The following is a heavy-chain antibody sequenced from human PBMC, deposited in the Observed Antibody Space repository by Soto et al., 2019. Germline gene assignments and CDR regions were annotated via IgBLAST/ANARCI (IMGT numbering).Heavy chain of an antibody. V-gene: IGHV1-2*04. J-gene: IGHJ4*02. CDR1: GYTFTGYY. Sequence: ASVKVSIKSAGYTFTGYYMHWVRQAPGQGLEWMGWINPNSGGTNYAQKFQGWVTMTRDTSISTAYMELSRLRSDDTAVYYCARVSSGYSYGPTFDYWGQGTLVPVSS. D-gene: IGHD5-18*01. CDR2: INPNSGGT. CDR3: ARVSSGYSYGPTFDY.